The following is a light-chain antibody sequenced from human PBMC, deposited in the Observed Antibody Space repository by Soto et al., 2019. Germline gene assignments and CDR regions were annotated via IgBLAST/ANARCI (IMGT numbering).Light chain of an antibody. CDR1: PSARSSY. V-gene: IGKV3-20*01. CDR2: GAS. CDR3: QQYGRAPET. Sequence: TQSRDSVYFARGQSTNHSSRASPSARSSYLVWYQQKPGQAPRLLIYGASDRATDTPDRFIGSGYGTAFSLAISRREPGGFAVYYYQQYGRAPETFGQGTKVDIK. J-gene: IGKJ1*01.